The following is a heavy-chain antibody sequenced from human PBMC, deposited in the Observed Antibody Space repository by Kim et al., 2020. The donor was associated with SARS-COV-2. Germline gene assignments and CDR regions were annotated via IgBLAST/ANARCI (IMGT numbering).Heavy chain of an antibody. CDR2: ISGSGDST. J-gene: IGHJ4*02. CDR1: GFTFRSYA. Sequence: GGSLRLSCAASGFTFRSYAINWVRQAPGKGLEWVSAISGSGDSTYYADSGKGRFTISRDNSKNTLHLQMNSLRAEDTAIYYCAKDQGYYGSGNHYNIDYWGQGTLVTVSS. CDR3: AKDQGYYGSGNHYNIDY. V-gene: IGHV3-23*01. D-gene: IGHD3-10*01.